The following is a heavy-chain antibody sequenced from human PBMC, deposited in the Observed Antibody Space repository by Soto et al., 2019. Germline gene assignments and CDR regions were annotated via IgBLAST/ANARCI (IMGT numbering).Heavy chain of an antibody. D-gene: IGHD6-13*01. CDR2: VNTYNGNP. CDR1: GYTFTNYA. J-gene: IGHJ4*02. V-gene: IGHV1-18*01. CDR3: ARDSQYRTSWQRVDS. Sequence: QVQLVQSGVEVKKPGASVKVSCKASGYTFTNYAISWVRQAPGRGLEWMGWVNTYNGNPNYAQIFQGRITMTTDTSTGTAYMELRSLKSDDSAGYYCARDSQYRTSWQRVDSWGQGTLVTVSS.